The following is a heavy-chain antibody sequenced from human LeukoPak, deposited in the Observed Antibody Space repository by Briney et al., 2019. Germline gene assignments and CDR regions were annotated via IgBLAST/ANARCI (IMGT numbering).Heavy chain of an antibody. V-gene: IGHV4-4*07. CDR1: GGSISSYY. CDR3: AGGYSDDFWSGYYPYNWFDP. Sequence: SETLSLTCTVSGGSISSYYWSWIRQPAGKGLEWIGRIYTSGSTNYNPSLKSRVTMSVDTSKNQFSLKLSSVTAADTAVYYCAGGYSDDFWSGYYPYNWFDPWGQGTLVTVSS. CDR2: IYTSGST. J-gene: IGHJ5*02. D-gene: IGHD3-3*01.